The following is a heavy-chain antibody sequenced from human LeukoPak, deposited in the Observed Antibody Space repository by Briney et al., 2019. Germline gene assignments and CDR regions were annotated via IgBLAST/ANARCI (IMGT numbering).Heavy chain of an antibody. CDR2: IIPIFGTA. CDR1: GDTFSSYA. J-gene: IGHJ5*02. V-gene: IGHV1-69*05. D-gene: IGHD6-19*01. CDR3: ARDLSAVADNWFDP. Sequence: SVKVSCKASGDTFSSYAISWVRQAPGQGLEWMGGIIPIFGTANYAQKFQGRVTMTRDMSTSTVYMELSSLRSEDTAVYYCARDLSAVADNWFDPWGQGTLVTVSS.